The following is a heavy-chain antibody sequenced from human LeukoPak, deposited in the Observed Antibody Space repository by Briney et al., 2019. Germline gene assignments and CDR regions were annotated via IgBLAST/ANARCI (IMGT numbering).Heavy chain of an antibody. CDR3: ARDLGADYDFWSGYTYYGMDV. V-gene: IGHV1-18*01. J-gene: IGHJ6*02. Sequence: ASVKVSCKAYGYTFTSYGISWVRQAPGQGLEWMGWISAYNGNTNYAQKLQGRVTMTTDTSTSTAYMELRSLRSDDTAVYYCARDLGADYDFWSGYTYYGMDVWGQGTTVTVSS. D-gene: IGHD3-3*01. CDR1: GYTFTSYG. CDR2: ISAYNGNT.